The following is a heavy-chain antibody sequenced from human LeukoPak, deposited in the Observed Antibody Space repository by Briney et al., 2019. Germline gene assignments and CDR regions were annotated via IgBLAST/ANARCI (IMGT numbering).Heavy chain of an antibody. CDR2: INHSGST. J-gene: IGHJ6*03. CDR3: ARGVPYYYDSSQLPYYMDV. D-gene: IGHD3-22*01. V-gene: IGHV4-34*01. Sequence: PSETLSLTCAVYGGSFSGYYWGWIRQPPGKGLEWIGEINHSGSTNYNPSLKSRVTISVDTSKNQFSLKLSSVTAADTAVYYCARGVPYYYDSSQLPYYMDVWGKGTTVTVSS. CDR1: GGSFSGYY.